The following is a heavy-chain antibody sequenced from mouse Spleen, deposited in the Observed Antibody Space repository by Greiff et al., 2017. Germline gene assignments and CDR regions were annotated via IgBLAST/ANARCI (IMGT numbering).Heavy chain of an antibody. V-gene: IGHV5-17*01. Sequence: ESGGGLVKPGGSLKLSCAASGFTFSDYGMHWVRQAPEKGLEWVAYISSGSSTIYYADTVKGRFTISRDNAKNTLFLQMTSLRSEDTAMYYCARDDYDEGFAYWGQGTLVTVSA. J-gene: IGHJ3*01. CDR1: GFTFSDYG. D-gene: IGHD2-4*01. CDR3: ARDDYDEGFAY. CDR2: ISSGSSTI.